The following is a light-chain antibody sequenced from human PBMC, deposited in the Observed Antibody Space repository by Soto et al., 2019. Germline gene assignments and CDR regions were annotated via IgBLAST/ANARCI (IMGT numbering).Light chain of an antibody. CDR1: QRFSRSY. CDR2: GAS. Sequence: EIVLTQSPGTLSLSPGERATLSCRASQRFSRSYLAWYQQKPGQAPRLLIYGASSRATGIPDRFSGSGSGTDFTLTISRLEPEDFAVYYCQQYGSSSFTFGPGTKVDIK. V-gene: IGKV3-20*01. CDR3: QQYGSSSFT. J-gene: IGKJ3*01.